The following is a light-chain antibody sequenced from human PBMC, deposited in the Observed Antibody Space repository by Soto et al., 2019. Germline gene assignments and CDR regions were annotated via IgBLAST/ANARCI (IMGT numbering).Light chain of an antibody. CDR2: EDV. V-gene: IGLV2-23*01. CDR3: CSYAGSSTYV. CDR1: SSDVGGFNL. J-gene: IGLJ1*01. Sequence: QSVLTQTAPVSGSPGQSITISCTGSSSDVGGFNLVSWYQQYPGIAPKLIIFEDVKRPSGVSNRFSGSKSGNTASLTISGLQAEDEDDYYCCSYAGSSTYVFGTATKVTVL.